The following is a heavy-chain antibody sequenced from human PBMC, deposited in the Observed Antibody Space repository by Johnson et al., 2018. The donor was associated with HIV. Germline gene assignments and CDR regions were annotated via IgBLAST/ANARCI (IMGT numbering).Heavy chain of an antibody. CDR3: ARGVTGDSYGT. J-gene: IGHJ3*01. D-gene: IGHD5-18*01. CDR2: IYSGGNT. Sequence: VQLVESGGGLVQPGGSLRLSCAASGFTVSSNYMNWVRQAPGKGLEWVSVIYSGGNTYYADSVKGRFTISRDNSKNTLYLQMNSLRVEDTAVYYCARGVTGDSYGTWGQGTMVTVSS. CDR1: GFTVSSNY. V-gene: IGHV3-66*01.